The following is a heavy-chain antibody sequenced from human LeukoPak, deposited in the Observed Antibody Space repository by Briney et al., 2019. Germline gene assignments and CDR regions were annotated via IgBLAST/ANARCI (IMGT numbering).Heavy chain of an antibody. CDR2: IKQDGSEK. CDR3: ARTRADILTGYPYFDY. J-gene: IGHJ4*02. V-gene: IGHV3-7*01. Sequence: PGGSLRLSCAASGFTFSSYWMSWVRQAPGKGLEWVANIKQDGSEKYYVDSVKGRFTISRDNAKNSLYLQMNSLRAEDTAVYYCARTRADILTGYPYFDYWGQGTLVTVSS. D-gene: IGHD3-9*01. CDR1: GFTFSSYW.